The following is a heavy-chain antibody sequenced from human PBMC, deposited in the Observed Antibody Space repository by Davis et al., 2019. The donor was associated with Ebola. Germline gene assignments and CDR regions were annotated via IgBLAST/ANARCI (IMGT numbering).Heavy chain of an antibody. Sequence: AASVKVSCKASGYTFNNYFVQWVRQAPGQGLEWMGIINPSVASTSYGQQFQGRITMTGDTSTETVYMELRGLRYDGTAVYYCAGDEILYSTRVSGPLDSWGQGTLVTVSS. CDR1: GYTFNNYF. CDR3: AGDEILYSTRVSGPLDS. V-gene: IGHV1-46*02. J-gene: IGHJ5*02. D-gene: IGHD2-15*01. CDR2: INPSVAST.